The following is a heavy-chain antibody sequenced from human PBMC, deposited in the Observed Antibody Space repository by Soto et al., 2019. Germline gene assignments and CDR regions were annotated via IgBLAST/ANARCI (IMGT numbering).Heavy chain of an antibody. J-gene: IGHJ6*02. V-gene: IGHV3-21*01. Sequence: GSLRLSCAASGFTFSSYSMNWVRQAPGKGLEWVSSISSSSSYIYYADSVKGRFTISRDNAKNSLYLQMNSLRAEDTAVYYCARDSVLWFGELLSRDYYYYYGMDVWGQGTTVTVSS. CDR1: GFTFSSYS. CDR2: ISSSSSYI. D-gene: IGHD3-10*01. CDR3: ARDSVLWFGELLSRDYYYYYGMDV.